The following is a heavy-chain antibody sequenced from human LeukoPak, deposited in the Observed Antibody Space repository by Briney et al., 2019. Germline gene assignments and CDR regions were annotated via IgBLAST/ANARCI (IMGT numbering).Heavy chain of an antibody. J-gene: IGHJ4*02. CDR2: IYYSGST. CDR3: AREGAAAGSDY. Sequence: SETLSLTCTVSGGSISSGGYYWSWIRQHPGKGLEWIGYIYYSGSTYYNPSLKSRVTISVDTSKNQFSLKLSSVTAADTAVYYCAREGAAAGSDYWGQGTLVTVSS. CDR1: GGSISSGGYY. D-gene: IGHD6-13*01. V-gene: IGHV4-31*03.